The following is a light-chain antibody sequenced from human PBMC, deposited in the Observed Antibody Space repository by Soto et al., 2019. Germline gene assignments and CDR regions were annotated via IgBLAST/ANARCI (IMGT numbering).Light chain of an antibody. CDR1: SSNIGSNN. CDR3: ATWDDSPSGRSWV. Sequence: VLTQSPSASGTPGQRVSISCSGSSSNIGSNNVYWYQHFPGSAPRFLIYPNSPRPSGVPDRFSASKSGTSASLVISGLRPEDEATYYCATWDDSPSGRSWVFGGGTKLTV. V-gene: IGLV1-47*01. CDR2: PNS. J-gene: IGLJ3*02.